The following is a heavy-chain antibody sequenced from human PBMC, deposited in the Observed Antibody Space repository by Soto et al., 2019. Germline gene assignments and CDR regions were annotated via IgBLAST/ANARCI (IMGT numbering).Heavy chain of an antibody. J-gene: IGHJ4*02. CDR3: ARDRSYGSYDY. CDR2: IYYSGST. Sequence: SETLSLTCTVSGGSISSCDYYWSWIRQPPGKGLEWIGYIYYSGSTYYNPSLESRVTISVDTSKNQFSLKLSSVTAADTAVYYCARDRSYGSYDYWGQGTLVTVCS. V-gene: IGHV4-30-4*01. D-gene: IGHD5-18*01. CDR1: GGSISSCDYY.